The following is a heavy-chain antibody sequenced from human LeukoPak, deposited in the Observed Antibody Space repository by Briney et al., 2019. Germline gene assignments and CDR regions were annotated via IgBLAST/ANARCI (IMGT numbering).Heavy chain of an antibody. CDR2: VHKSGST. J-gene: IGHJ4*02. CDR1: TDSITSNW. D-gene: IGHD1-14*01. V-gene: IGHV4-4*02. Sequence: SETLSLTCAVSTDSITSNWWSWVRQPPGKGLEWIGEVHKSGSTNYYPSLQSRVTISIDRSRNQIVLELSSVTAADTAVYYCAREILGGFNPGAYWGQGTLVTVSS. CDR3: AREILGGFNPGAY.